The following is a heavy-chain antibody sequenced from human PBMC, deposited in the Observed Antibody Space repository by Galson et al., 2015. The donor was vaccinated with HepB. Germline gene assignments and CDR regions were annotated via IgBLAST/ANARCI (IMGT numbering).Heavy chain of an antibody. Sequence: SVKVSCKASGGTFSSYAISWVRQAPGQGLEWMGRIIPILGIANYAQKFQGRVTITADKSTSTAYMELSSLRSEDTAAYYCARDAHYGSGINNWFDPWGQGTLVTVSS. D-gene: IGHD3-10*01. CDR1: GGTFSSYA. J-gene: IGHJ5*02. CDR2: IIPILGIA. CDR3: ARDAHYGSGINNWFDP. V-gene: IGHV1-69*04.